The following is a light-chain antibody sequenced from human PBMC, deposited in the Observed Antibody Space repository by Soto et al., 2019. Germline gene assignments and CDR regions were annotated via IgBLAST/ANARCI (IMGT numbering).Light chain of an antibody. V-gene: IGKV3D-20*02. Sequence: EIVLTQSPGTLSLSPGEGATLSCRASQRVSSSYLAWYQQKPGQAPRLVIYQTSIRAAGIPARFSASGSGTDFTLTISDVQPEDFALYYCHQRQSWPRTFGQGTKVDIK. J-gene: IGKJ1*01. CDR3: HQRQSWPRT. CDR1: QRVSSSY. CDR2: QTS.